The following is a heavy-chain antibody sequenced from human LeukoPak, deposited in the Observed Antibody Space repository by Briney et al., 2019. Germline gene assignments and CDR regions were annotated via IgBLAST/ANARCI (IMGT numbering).Heavy chain of an antibody. D-gene: IGHD3-22*01. CDR3: ARLSDTSYYYDSSGVYWYFDL. Sequence: SETLSLTCTVSGGSISSYYWSWIRQPPGKGLEWIGDIYYSGSIKYNPPLKSRVTMSVDTSKNQFSLKLSSVTAADTAVYYCARLSDTSYYYDSSGVYWYFDLWGRGTLVTVSS. CDR2: IYYSGSI. J-gene: IGHJ2*01. CDR1: GGSISSYY. V-gene: IGHV4-59*08.